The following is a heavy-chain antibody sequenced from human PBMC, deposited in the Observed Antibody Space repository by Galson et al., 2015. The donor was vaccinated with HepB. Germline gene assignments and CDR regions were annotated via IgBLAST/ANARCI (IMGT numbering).Heavy chain of an antibody. Sequence: SLRLSCAASGFTFSNFAMSWVRQAPGKGLEWVSAITDSGTTYYADSVKGRSTISRDNSKNTLYLQMNSLRADDTAVYFCLGDTGPVEFDYWGQGTLVTVSS. CDR2: ITDSGTT. D-gene: IGHD2-21*01. CDR3: LGDTGPVEFDY. J-gene: IGHJ4*02. CDR1: GFTFSNFA. V-gene: IGHV3-23*01.